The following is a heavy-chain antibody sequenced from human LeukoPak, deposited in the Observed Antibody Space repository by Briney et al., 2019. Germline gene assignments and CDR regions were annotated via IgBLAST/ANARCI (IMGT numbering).Heavy chain of an antibody. Sequence: PGGSLRLSCAASGFTFSSYWMSWVRQAPGKGLEWVSGNWNGGSTGYADSVKGRFTISRDNAKNSLYLQMNSLRAEDTALYYCARDTYGSVSPFDYWGQGTLVTVSS. CDR1: GFTFSSYW. CDR3: ARDTYGSVSPFDY. CDR2: NWNGGST. D-gene: IGHD3-10*01. V-gene: IGHV3-20*04. J-gene: IGHJ4*02.